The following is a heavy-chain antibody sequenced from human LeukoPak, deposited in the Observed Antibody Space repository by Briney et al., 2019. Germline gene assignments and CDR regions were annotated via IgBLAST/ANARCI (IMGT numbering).Heavy chain of an antibody. D-gene: IGHD1-26*01. CDR2: IIPIFGTA. Sequence: SVKVSCKASGGTFSSYAISWVRQAPGQGLEWMGGIIPIFGTANYAQKFQGRVTITADESTSTAYMELSSLRSEDTAVYYCARSGSYIYYFDYWGQGPLVTVSS. CDR3: ARSGSYIYYFDY. J-gene: IGHJ4*02. V-gene: IGHV1-69*13. CDR1: GGTFSSYA.